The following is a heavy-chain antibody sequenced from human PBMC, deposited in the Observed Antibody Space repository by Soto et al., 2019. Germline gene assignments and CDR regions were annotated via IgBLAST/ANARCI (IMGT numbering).Heavy chain of an antibody. V-gene: IGHV4-59*11. D-gene: IGHD3-3*01. CDR2: IYYSVNT. J-gene: IGHJ4*02. CDR3: ARYDFWSGYYVD. CDR1: GGSLSHHY. Sequence: SETLSLTCTVSGGSLSHHYWSWIRRPPGKGLEWIGHIYYSVNTNYNPSLRSRVTISVDTSKDQFSLNLSSVTAADTALYFCARYDFWSGYYVDWGRGTLVTVSS.